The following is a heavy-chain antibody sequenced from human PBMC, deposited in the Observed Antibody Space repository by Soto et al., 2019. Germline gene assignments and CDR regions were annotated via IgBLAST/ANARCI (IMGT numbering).Heavy chain of an antibody. CDR3: ARDRDYYDNSGYALDI. J-gene: IGHJ3*02. CDR2: IWYDGSNE. D-gene: IGHD3-22*01. CDR1: GFSFSSYG. V-gene: IGHV3-33*01. Sequence: QVQLVESGGGVVQPGKSLRLSCAASGFSFSSYGMHWVRQAPGKGLEWVAVIWYDGSNEDYADSVKGRFAISRDNSKNTLYLQMNILRADDTAVYYCARDRDYYDNSGYALDIWGQGTVVTVSS.